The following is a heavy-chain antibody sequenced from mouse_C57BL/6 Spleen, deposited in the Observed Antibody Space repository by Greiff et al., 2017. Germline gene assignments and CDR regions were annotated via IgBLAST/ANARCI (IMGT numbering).Heavy chain of an antibody. CDR2: IYPGSGNT. Sequence: QVQLKESGAELVRPGASVKLSCKASGYTFTDYYINWVKQRPGQGLEWIARIYPGSGNTYYNEKFKGKATLTAEKSSSTAYMQLSSLTSEDSAVYFCARGALPLYFDVWGTGTTVTVSS. V-gene: IGHV1-76*01. CDR1: GYTFTDYY. CDR3: ARGALPLYFDV. J-gene: IGHJ1*03.